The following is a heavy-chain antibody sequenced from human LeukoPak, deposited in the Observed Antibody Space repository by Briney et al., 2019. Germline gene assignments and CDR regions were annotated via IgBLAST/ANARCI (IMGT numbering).Heavy chain of an antibody. D-gene: IGHD6-19*01. CDR3: ARDYRSSSGWAVDY. Sequence: GGSLRLSCAASGFTFSSYSMNWVRQAPGKGLEWVSYISTSSSTIYYADSVKGRFTISRDNAKNSLYLQMNSLRDEDTAVYYCARDYRSSSGWAVDYWGQGTLVTVSS. V-gene: IGHV3-48*02. CDR2: ISTSSSTI. CDR1: GFTFSSYS. J-gene: IGHJ4*02.